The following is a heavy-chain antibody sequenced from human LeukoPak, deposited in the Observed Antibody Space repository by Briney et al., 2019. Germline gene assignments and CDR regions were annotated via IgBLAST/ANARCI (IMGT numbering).Heavy chain of an antibody. CDR2: INPNSGGT. V-gene: IGHV1-2*02. Sequence: ASVKVSCKASGYTFTGYYMHWVRQAPGQGLEWMGWINPNSGGTNYAQKFQGRVTMTRDTSISTAYMELSRLRSDDTAVYYCARDLGITMISGYLDYWGQGTLVTVSS. CDR1: GYTFTGYY. J-gene: IGHJ4*02. D-gene: IGHD3-22*01. CDR3: ARDLGITMISGYLDY.